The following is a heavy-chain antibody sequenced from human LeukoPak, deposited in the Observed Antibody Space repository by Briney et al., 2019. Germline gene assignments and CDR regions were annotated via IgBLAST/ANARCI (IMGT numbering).Heavy chain of an antibody. D-gene: IGHD3-22*01. CDR1: GGSISSGDYY. V-gene: IGHV4-30-4*01. CDR3: ARALVSSGPEDY. J-gene: IGHJ4*02. Sequence: SQTLSLTCTVSGGSISSGDYYWSWIRQPPGKGLEWIGYIYYSGSTYYNPSLKSRVTISVDTSKNQFSLKLSSVTAADTAVYYSARALVSSGPEDYWGQGTLVTVSS. CDR2: IYYSGST.